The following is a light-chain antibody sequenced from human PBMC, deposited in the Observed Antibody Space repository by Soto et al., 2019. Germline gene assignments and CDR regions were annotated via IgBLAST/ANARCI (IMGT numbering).Light chain of an antibody. CDR3: QQYNSYSPWT. Sequence: DIPLTQSLPSLSASVPDRVPMXDRASQSISSWLAWYQQKPGKAPKLLIYKAPSLESGVPSRFSGSGSGTEFTLTISSLQPDDFATYYCQQYNSYSPWTFGQGTKVDIK. CDR2: KAP. J-gene: IGKJ1*01. CDR1: QSISSW. V-gene: IGKV1-5*03.